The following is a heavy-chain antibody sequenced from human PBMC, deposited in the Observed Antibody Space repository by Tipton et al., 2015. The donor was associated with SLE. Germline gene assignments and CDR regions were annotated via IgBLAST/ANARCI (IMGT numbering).Heavy chain of an antibody. CDR1: GGSISSSSYY. J-gene: IGHJ5*02. D-gene: IGHD3-10*01. Sequence: LRLSCTVSGGSISSSSYYWGWICQPPGKGLEWIGSIHYSGSTYYNPSLKSRVTISVDTSKNQFSLKLSSVTAADTAVYYCAGITMVQGVTPWGQGTLVTVSS. V-gene: IGHV4-39*07. CDR3: AGITMVQGVTP. CDR2: IHYSGST.